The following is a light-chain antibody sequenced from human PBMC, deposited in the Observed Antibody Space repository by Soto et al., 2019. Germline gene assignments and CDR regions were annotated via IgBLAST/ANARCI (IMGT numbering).Light chain of an antibody. J-gene: IGKJ4*01. Sequence: DIQMTPSPSSLSASVGDRVTITCRASQSISSYLHWYQQKPGKAPKLLIYAASSLQSGVPSRFSGSGSGTDFTLTISSLQPEDFATYYCQQSYSTLGLTFGGGTKVEIK. CDR2: AAS. V-gene: IGKV1-39*01. CDR1: QSISSY. CDR3: QQSYSTLGLT.